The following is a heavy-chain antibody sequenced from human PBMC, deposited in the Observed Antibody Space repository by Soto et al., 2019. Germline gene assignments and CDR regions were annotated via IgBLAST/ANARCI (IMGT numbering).Heavy chain of an antibody. D-gene: IGHD5-18*01. J-gene: IGHJ4*02. V-gene: IGHV3-7*03. Sequence: GGSLRLSCAASGFTFSSYWMSWVRQAPGKGLEWVANIKQDGGEKYYVDSVKGRFTISRDNSKNTLYLQMNSLRAEDTAVYYCAKSPSPTGYSYGYEIDYWGQGTLVTVSS. CDR2: IKQDGGEK. CDR1: GFTFSSYW. CDR3: AKSPSPTGYSYGYEIDY.